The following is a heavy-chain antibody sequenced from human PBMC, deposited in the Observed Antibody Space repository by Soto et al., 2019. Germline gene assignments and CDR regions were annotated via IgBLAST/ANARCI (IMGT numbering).Heavy chain of an antibody. D-gene: IGHD2-8*01. Sequence: GRYLKLSCAASGFTFSSYSVDWVRQSPGKGLEWVSYISSSSRTIYYAGSAKGQFTISRDNAKNSLYLQMNSLRDVDTAVYYCARDWPNGVIDYWGQGTLVTVSS. CDR3: ARDWPNGVIDY. J-gene: IGHJ4*02. CDR2: ISSSSRTI. CDR1: GFTFSSYS. V-gene: IGHV3-48*02.